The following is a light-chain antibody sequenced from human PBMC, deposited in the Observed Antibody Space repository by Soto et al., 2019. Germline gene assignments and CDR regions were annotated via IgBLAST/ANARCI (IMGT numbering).Light chain of an antibody. J-gene: IGKJ5*01. Sequence: IMMKQSPATLSLSQLEIANISCRASQSVTTYLAWYQQKPGQAPRLLIYDASDRATGIPARFSGSGSGTDFNLTISSLEPEDFAVYYCQQRSNWPPSITFGQGTRLEI. CDR3: QQRSNWPPSIT. V-gene: IGKV3-11*01. CDR2: DAS. CDR1: QSVTTY.